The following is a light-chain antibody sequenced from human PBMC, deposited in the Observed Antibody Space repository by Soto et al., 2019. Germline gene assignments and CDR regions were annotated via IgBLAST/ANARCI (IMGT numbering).Light chain of an antibody. V-gene: IGKV1-9*01. CDR3: QQLNSYPFT. CDR1: QGIRSS. Sequence: IQLTQSPSSLSASVGDRVTVTCRASQGIRSSLAWYQQKPGKAPNLLIYGASTLQSGVPSRFSGSGSGTDFTLTISSLHPEDFATYYCQQLNSYPFTFGGGTKVDIK. CDR2: GAS. J-gene: IGKJ4*01.